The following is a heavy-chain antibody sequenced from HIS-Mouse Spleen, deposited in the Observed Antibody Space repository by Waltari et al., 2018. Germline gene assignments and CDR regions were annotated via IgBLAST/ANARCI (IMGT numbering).Heavy chain of an antibody. V-gene: IGHV4-39*07. CDR1: RVSITSSSYS. CDR3: AREIPYSSSWYDWYFDL. D-gene: IGHD6-13*01. J-gene: IGHJ2*01. Sequence: QLHLQESGPGLVKPSETLSLTCTVPRVSITSSSYSRGWIRQPPGKGLEWIGSIYYSGSTYYNPSLKSRVTISVDTSKNQFSLKLSSVTAADTAVYYCAREIPYSSSWYDWYFDLWGRGTLVTVSS. CDR2: IYYSGST.